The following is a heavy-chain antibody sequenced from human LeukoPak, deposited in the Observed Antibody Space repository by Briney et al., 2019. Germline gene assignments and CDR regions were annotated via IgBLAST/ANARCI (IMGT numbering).Heavy chain of an antibody. J-gene: IGHJ4*02. D-gene: IGHD6-25*01. V-gene: IGHV3-7*01. CDR1: GFTFSSYW. CDR2: IKQDGSEK. Sequence: GGSLRLSCAASGFTFSSYWMSWVRQAPGKGLEWVANIKQDGSEKYYVDSVKGRFTISRDNAKNSLYLQMNSLRAEDTAVYYCAREPPYSSGIGIDYWGQGTLVTVSS. CDR3: AREPPYSSGIGIDY.